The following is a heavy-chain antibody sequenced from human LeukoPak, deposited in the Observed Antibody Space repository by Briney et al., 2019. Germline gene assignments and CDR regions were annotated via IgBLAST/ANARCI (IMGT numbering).Heavy chain of an antibody. D-gene: IGHD2-2*01. V-gene: IGHV4-4*07. Sequence: SETLSLTCTVSGGSISSYYWSWIRQLAGKGLEWIGRIYTSGSTNYNPSLKSRVTMSVDTSKNQFSLKLSSVTAADTAVYYCARGLYCSSTSCYGGWFDPWGQGTLVTVSS. CDR3: ARGLYCSSTSCYGGWFDP. J-gene: IGHJ5*02. CDR2: IYTSGST. CDR1: GGSISSYY.